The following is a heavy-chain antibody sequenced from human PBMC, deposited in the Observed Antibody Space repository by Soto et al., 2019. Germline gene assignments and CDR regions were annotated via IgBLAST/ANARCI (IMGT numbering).Heavy chain of an antibody. CDR2: IIPIFSSR. J-gene: IGHJ6*02. D-gene: IGHD3-16*01. Sequence: QVQLVQSGAEVKKPGSSVKVSCKTSRDTFNKYAFNWWRQAPGQGLEWMGWIIPIFSSRNYAEKFQGRVTITAEDSTSTAYMELRSLRFEDTAVYYCARGETYLGVWGQGTTVTVSS. CDR1: RDTFNKYA. CDR3: ARGETYLGV. V-gene: IGHV1-69*01.